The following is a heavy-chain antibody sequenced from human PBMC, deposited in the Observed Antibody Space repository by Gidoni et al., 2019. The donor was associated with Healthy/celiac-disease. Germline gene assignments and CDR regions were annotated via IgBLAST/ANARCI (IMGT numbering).Heavy chain of an antibody. V-gene: IGHV4-59*01. Sequence: QVQLQESGPGLVTPSETLSLTCTVSGGSISSYYWSWIRQPPGKGLEWIGYIYYSGSTNYNPSLKSRVTISVDTSKNQFSLKLSSVTAADTAVYYCARGAIGYCSGGSCYHYWYFDLWGRGTLVTVSS. CDR3: ARGAIGYCSGGSCYHYWYFDL. CDR1: GGSISSYY. CDR2: IYYSGST. J-gene: IGHJ2*01. D-gene: IGHD2-15*01.